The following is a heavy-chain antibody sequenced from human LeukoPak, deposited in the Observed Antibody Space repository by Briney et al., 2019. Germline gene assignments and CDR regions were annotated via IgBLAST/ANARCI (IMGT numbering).Heavy chain of an antibody. CDR3: ARGGVGATYDY. CDR2: ISYSGST. V-gene: IGHV4-59*12. D-gene: IGHD1-26*01. CDR1: GGSISNYY. J-gene: IGHJ4*02. Sequence: SQTLSLTCTVSGGSISNYYWSWIRQPPGKGLEWIGYISYSGSTNYNPSLKSRVTISVDTSKNQFSLKLSSVTAADTAVYYCARGGVGATYDYWGQGTLVTVSS.